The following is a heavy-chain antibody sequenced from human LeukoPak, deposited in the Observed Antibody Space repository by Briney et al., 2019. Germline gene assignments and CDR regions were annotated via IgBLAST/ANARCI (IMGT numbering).Heavy chain of an antibody. Sequence: SVKVSCKASGGTFSSYAISWVRRASGQGLEWMGRIIPILGIANYAQKFQGRVTITADKSTSTAYMELSSLRSEDTAVYYCARDSGIWYFDYWGQGTLVTVSS. J-gene: IGHJ4*02. CDR3: ARDSGIWYFDY. CDR1: GGTFSSYA. V-gene: IGHV1-69*04. CDR2: IIPILGIA. D-gene: IGHD6-25*01.